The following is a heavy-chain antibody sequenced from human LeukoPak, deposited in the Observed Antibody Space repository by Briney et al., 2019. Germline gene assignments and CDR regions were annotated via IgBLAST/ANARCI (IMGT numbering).Heavy chain of an antibody. CDR1: GGSFNTYY. J-gene: IGHJ4*02. CDR3: ARSYLTGGSSGYYWVIYFDY. Sequence: PSETLSLTCAVYGGSFNTYYWNWIRQSPGKGLEWIGEINHTGTTNYNPSLKSRFTISVDTSKNQFSLKLSSVTAADTAVYYCARSYLTGGSSGYYWVIYFDYWGQGTLVTVSS. V-gene: IGHV4-34*01. D-gene: IGHD3-22*01. CDR2: INHTGTT.